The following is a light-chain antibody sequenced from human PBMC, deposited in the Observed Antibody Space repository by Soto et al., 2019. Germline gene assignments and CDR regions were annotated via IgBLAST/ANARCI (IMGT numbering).Light chain of an antibody. Sequence: QSALTQPASVSASPGQSITISCSGTRGDVGTSFFVSWYQQHPDKAPKLLIYDICRRPSGISDRFSGSKSGNTASLTISGLQAGDEADYYCSSFTRSTGSVLFGGGTKLTVL. CDR1: RGDVGTSFF. CDR2: DIC. CDR3: SSFTRSTGSVL. V-gene: IGLV2-14*03. J-gene: IGLJ3*02.